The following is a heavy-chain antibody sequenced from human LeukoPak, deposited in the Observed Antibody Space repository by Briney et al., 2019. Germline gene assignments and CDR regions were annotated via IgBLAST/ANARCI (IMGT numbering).Heavy chain of an antibody. J-gene: IGHJ6*03. V-gene: IGHV3-7*04. CDR3: ARVNRYDYYYYMDV. CDR2: IKQDGSEK. CDR1: GFTFSSYW. Sequence: PGGSLSLSCAASGFTFSSYWMSWVRQAPGKGLEWVANIKQDGSEKYYVDSVKGRFTISRDNAKNSLYLQMNSLRAEDTAVYYCARVNRYDYYYYMDVWGKGTTVTVSS.